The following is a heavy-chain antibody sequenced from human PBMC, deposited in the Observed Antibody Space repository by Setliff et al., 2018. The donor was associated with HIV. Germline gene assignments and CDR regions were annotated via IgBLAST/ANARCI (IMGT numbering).Heavy chain of an antibody. CDR3: AREGELLWTRSFDY. CDR1: GGTFSSYA. V-gene: IGHV1-69*13. Sequence: SVKVSCKASGGTFSSYAISWVRQAPGQGLEWMGGIIPIFGTANYALKFQGRVTITADESTSTAYMELSSLRSEDTAVYYCAREGELLWTRSFDYWGQGTLVTVSS. CDR2: IIPIFGTA. J-gene: IGHJ4*02. D-gene: IGHD3-10*01.